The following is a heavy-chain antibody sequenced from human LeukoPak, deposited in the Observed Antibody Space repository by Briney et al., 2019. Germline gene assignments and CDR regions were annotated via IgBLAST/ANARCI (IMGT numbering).Heavy chain of an antibody. CDR1: GFTFSSYG. CDR2: IWYDGSNK. D-gene: IGHD4-17*01. V-gene: IGHV3-33*01. CDR3: AGITVTTFYSSGAFDI. Sequence: GRSLRLSCAASGFTFSSYGMHWVRQAPGKGLEWVAVIWYDGSNKYYADSVKGRFTISRDNSKNTLYLQMNSLRAEDTAVYYCAGITVTTFYSSGAFDIWGQGTMVTVSS. J-gene: IGHJ3*02.